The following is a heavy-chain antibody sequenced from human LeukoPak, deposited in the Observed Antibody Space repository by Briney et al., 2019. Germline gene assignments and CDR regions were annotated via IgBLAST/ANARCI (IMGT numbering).Heavy chain of an antibody. J-gene: IGHJ6*02. CDR1: CASISSGDW. CDR2: IHHIGTS. CDR3: ARAGTVVRGVIHDMDV. V-gene: IGHV4-4*02. D-gene: IGHD3-10*01. Sequence: SGTQSLTCAVSCASISSGDWWSWVRQPPGKGLEWIVEIHHIGTSIYNPSLASRVTISADKSKNQFSLKVTSVTAADTAVYYCARAGTVVRGVIHDMDVGGQGTTVTVTS.